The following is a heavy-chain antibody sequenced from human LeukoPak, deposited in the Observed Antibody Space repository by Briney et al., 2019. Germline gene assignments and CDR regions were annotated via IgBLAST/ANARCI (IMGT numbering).Heavy chain of an antibody. CDR3: PRSHDIAAAGYYSYYYRDV. CDR2: ISAYNGNT. J-gene: IGHJ6*03. CDR1: GYTFTSYG. D-gene: IGHD6-13*01. Sequence: ASVKVSCKASGYTFTSYGISWVRQAPGQGLEWMGWISAYNGNTNYAQKLQGRVTMTTDTSTSTAYMELRSLRSDDTAGYYFPRSHDIAAAGYYSYYYRDVWGKGTTVTVSS. V-gene: IGHV1-18*01.